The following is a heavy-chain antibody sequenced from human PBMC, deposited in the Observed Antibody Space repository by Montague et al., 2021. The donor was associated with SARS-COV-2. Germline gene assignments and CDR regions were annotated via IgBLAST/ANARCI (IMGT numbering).Heavy chain of an antibody. CDR1: GVSLNTRSVC. CDR2: IDWDEDK. V-gene: IGHV2-70*11. J-gene: IGHJ6*02. D-gene: IGHD6-25*01. Sequence: PALVKPTQTLTLTCTLSGVSLNTRSVCVSWIRQPPGKALEWLARIDWDEDKYYNIFLKTRLTISKDTSKNQVVLTMTNMDPVDTDTYYCTWSPYGYFSRNGLDVWGQGTPVTVSS. CDR3: TWSPYGYFSRNGLDV.